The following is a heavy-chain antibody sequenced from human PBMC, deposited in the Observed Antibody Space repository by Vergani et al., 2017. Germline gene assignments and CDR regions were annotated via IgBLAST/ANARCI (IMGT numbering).Heavy chain of an antibody. J-gene: IGHJ6*03. D-gene: IGHD4-11*01. Sequence: QVQLVQSGAEVKKPGSSVKVSCKASGSTFSSYAISWVRQAPGQGLEWMGGIIPIFGTANYAQKFQGRVTITADESTSTAYMELSSLRSEDTAVYYCAREPNRPMTTFYYYYMDVWGKGTTVTVSS. V-gene: IGHV1-69*01. CDR3: AREPNRPMTTFYYYYMDV. CDR1: GSTFSSYA. CDR2: IIPIFGTA.